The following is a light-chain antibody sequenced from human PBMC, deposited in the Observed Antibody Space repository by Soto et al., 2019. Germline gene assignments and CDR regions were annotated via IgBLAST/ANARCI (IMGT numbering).Light chain of an antibody. CDR1: QSISSW. Sequence: DIQMTQSPSTLSASVGDRVTITCRASQSISSWLAWYQQKPGKAPKLPIYKASSLESGVPSRFSGSGSGTEFTLTISSLQPDDFATYYCQQYNSYPPWTFGQGTKVEIK. J-gene: IGKJ1*01. CDR2: KAS. CDR3: QQYNSYPPWT. V-gene: IGKV1-5*03.